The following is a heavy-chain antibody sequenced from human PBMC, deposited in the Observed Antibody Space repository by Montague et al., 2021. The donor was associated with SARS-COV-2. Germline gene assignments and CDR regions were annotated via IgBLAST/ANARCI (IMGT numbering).Heavy chain of an antibody. CDR3: ARRKLTSIVLMMYASSYWYFDL. Sequence: SETLSLTCTVSGGSISSSSYYWGWIRQPPGKGLEWIGSIYYSGSTYYNPSLKSRVTISVGTSKNQFSLKLSSVTAADTAVYYCARRKLTSIVLMMYASSYWYFDLWGRGTLVTVSS. J-gene: IGHJ2*01. D-gene: IGHD2-8*01. V-gene: IGHV4-39*01. CDR1: GGSISSSSYY. CDR2: IYYSGST.